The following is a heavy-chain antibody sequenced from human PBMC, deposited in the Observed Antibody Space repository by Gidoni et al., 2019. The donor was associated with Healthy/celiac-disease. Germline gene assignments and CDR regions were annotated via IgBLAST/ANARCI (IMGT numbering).Heavy chain of an antibody. Sequence: QVQLVQSGAEVKKPGSSVRVSCKASGGTFSSYAISWVRQAPGQGLEWMGGIIPIFGTANYAQKFQGRVTIPADDSTSTAYMELSSLRSEDTAVYYCARDGYEGSSYSLYFDYWGQGTLVTVSS. CDR2: IIPIFGTA. CDR3: ARDGYEGSSYSLYFDY. J-gene: IGHJ4*02. CDR1: GGTFSSYA. D-gene: IGHD6-6*01. V-gene: IGHV1-69*01.